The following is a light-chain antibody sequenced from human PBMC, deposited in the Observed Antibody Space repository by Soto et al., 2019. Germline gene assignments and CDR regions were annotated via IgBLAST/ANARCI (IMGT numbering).Light chain of an antibody. CDR2: GAS. V-gene: IGKV1-27*01. CDR1: QGIRDY. Sequence: DIQMTQSPSSLSASVGDRVTITCRARQGIRDYLAWYHQKPGKAPNLLIYGASSLQSGVPARFSGSGSGTDFTLTISSLQPEDCATYYCQEYDSAPITFGPGTRVDI. J-gene: IGKJ3*01. CDR3: QEYDSAPIT.